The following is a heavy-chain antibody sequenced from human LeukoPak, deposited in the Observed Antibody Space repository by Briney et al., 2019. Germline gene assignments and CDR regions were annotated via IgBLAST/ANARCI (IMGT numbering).Heavy chain of an antibody. CDR3: ARMIAGKMATISHFDY. V-gene: IGHV2-70*01. CDR1: GFSLSTSGMC. D-gene: IGHD5-24*01. J-gene: IGHJ4*02. Sequence: SGXTLVNPTQALTLTCTFSGFSLSTSGMCVSWISQPPGKALEWLALSEWDDDKYYKTSLKTRLTISKDTSKNQVVLTMTNMDPVDTATYYCARMIAGKMATISHFDYWGQGTLVTVSS. CDR2: SEWDDDK.